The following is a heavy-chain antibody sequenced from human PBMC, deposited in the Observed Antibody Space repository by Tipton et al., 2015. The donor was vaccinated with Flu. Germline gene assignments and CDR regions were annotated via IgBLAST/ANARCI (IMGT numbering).Heavy chain of an antibody. J-gene: IGHJ4*02. CDR1: GGTFSSYA. V-gene: IGHV1-69*01. CDR2: IIPSFGTA. CDR3: ASGPSRGIAVVHSDY. D-gene: IGHD6-19*01. Sequence: QLVQSGAEVKKPGSSVKVSCKASGGTFSSYAISWVRQAPGQGLEWLGGIIPSFGTANYAQKFQGRVTITADESTSTAYMELSSLRSEDTAVYYCASGPSRGIAVVHSDYWGQGTLVTVSS.